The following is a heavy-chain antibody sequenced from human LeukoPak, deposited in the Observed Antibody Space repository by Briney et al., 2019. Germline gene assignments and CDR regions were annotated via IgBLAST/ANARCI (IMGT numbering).Heavy chain of an antibody. CDR2: IIPSLTTT. J-gene: IGHJ4*02. CDR1: GGTFNNFS. Sequence: SVKVSCKASGGTFNNFSISWVRQAPGQGLEWMGVIIPSLTTTHYAQKFKGRVTIIADESTSTASLELSSLTSEDTAVYYCARDPLAASAPGYFDYWGQGTLVTVSS. D-gene: IGHD6-13*01. V-gene: IGHV1-69*13. CDR3: ARDPLAASAPGYFDY.